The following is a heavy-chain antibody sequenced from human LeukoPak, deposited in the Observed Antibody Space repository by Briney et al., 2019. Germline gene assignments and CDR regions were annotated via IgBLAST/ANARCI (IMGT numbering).Heavy chain of an antibody. CDR1: GFTVSSNY. V-gene: IGHV3-48*01. CDR2: ISSSSSTI. CDR3: ARRSQGDY. J-gene: IGHJ4*02. Sequence: GGSLRLSCAASGFTVSSNYMTWVRQAPGKGLEWVSYISSSSSTIYYADSVKGRFTISRDNAKNSLYLQMNSLRAEDTAVYYCARRSQGDYWGQGTLVTVSS.